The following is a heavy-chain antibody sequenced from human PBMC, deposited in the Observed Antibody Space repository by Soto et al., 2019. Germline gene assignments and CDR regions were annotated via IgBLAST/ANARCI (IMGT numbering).Heavy chain of an antibody. Sequence: GGSLRLSCAASGFTFSSYSMNWVRQAPGKGLEWVSSISSSSSYIYYADSVKGRFTISRDNAKSSLYLQMNSLRAEDTAVYYCARDPYCSSTSCYDWFDPWGQGTLVTVSS. CDR3: ARDPYCSSTSCYDWFDP. CDR1: GFTFSSYS. CDR2: ISSSSSYI. V-gene: IGHV3-21*01. J-gene: IGHJ5*02. D-gene: IGHD2-2*01.